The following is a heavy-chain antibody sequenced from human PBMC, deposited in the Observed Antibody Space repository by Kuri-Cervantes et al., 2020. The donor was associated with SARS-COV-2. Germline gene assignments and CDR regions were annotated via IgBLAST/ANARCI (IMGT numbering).Heavy chain of an antibody. Sequence: GSLRLSCAVYGGSFSGCYWSWIRQPPGKGLEWIGEINHSGSTNYNPSLKSRVTISVDTSKNQFSLKLSSVTAADTAVYYCARGKTKRTSLTTYYYYGMDVWGQGTTVTVSS. D-gene: IGHD2-2*01. CDR2: INHSGST. J-gene: IGHJ6*02. CDR1: GGSFSGCY. V-gene: IGHV4-34*01. CDR3: ARGKTKRTSLTTYYYYGMDV.